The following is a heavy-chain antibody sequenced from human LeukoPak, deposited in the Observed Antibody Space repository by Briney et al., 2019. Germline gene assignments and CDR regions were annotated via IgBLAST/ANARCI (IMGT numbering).Heavy chain of an antibody. D-gene: IGHD3-22*01. CDR1: GFAFSRHA. J-gene: IGHJ4*02. CDR2: IWYDGSNK. Sequence: GGCLLLACAASGFAFSRHAMHWVRQAPGKGLEWVAVIWYDGSNKYYADAVKGRSTISRDNSNNTLYLQLNSLRADDTAVYYCAKVTDSSGHFPSDYWGQGTLVTVSS. CDR3: AKVTDSSGHFPSDY. V-gene: IGHV3-33*06.